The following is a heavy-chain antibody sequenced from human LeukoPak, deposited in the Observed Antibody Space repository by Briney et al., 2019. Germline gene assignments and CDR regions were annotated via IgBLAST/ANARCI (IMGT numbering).Heavy chain of an antibody. Sequence: SETLSLTCAVSGGSISSGGYSWSWIRQPPGKGLEWIGYIYYSGSTYYNPSLKSRVTISVDTSKNQFSLKLSSVTAADTAVYYCARGVGIKLWNAFDIWGQGTMVTVSS. CDR3: ARGVGIKLWNAFDI. CDR1: GGSISSGGYS. D-gene: IGHD5-18*01. CDR2: IYYSGST. V-gene: IGHV4-30-4*07. J-gene: IGHJ3*02.